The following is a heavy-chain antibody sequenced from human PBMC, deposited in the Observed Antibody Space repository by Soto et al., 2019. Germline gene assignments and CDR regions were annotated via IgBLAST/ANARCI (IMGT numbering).Heavy chain of an antibody. CDR1: VFTCSNYA. CDR3: AKDKGVFNWATSYFDY. J-gene: IGHJ4*02. CDR2: TSYDGNNE. Sequence: RWSLRLSCSASVFTCSNYAMHWVRQAPGKGLEWVALTSYDGNNEYYTDSVKGRFTISRDNSKNTLFLQMNSPRPEDTAVYYCAKDKGVFNWATSYFDYWGQGALVTVSS. D-gene: IGHD1-1*01. V-gene: IGHV3-30*18.